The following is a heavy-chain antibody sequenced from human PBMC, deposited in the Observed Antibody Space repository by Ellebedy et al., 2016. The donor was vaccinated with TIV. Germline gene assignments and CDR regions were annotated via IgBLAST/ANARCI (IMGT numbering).Heavy chain of an antibody. CDR3: ARAGKPDDSSGYYFNYWYFDL. D-gene: IGHD3-22*01. CDR1: GFTFSSYG. V-gene: IGHV3-33*08. CDR2: IWYDGSNK. Sequence: GESLKIPCAASGFTFSSYGMHWVRQAPGTGLEWVAVIWYDGSNKYYADSVKGRFTISRDNSKNTLYLQMNSLRAEDTAVYYCARAGKPDDSSGYYFNYWYFDLWGRGTLVTVSS. J-gene: IGHJ2*01.